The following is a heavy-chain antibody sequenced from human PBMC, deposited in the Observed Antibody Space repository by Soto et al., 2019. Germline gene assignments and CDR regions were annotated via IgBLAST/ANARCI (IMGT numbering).Heavy chain of an antibody. Sequence: GESLKISCKGSGYSFSSYWISWVRQMPGNGLEWVGRIDPSDSYTKDSLSLQGHVTISADKSISTAYLQWRSLRASDTAMYYCARRYDSSGYAPSGLDPWGQGTLVTVSS. V-gene: IGHV5-10-1*01. CDR3: ARRYDSSGYAPSGLDP. CDR1: GYSFSSYW. D-gene: IGHD3-22*01. J-gene: IGHJ5*02. CDR2: IDPSDSYT.